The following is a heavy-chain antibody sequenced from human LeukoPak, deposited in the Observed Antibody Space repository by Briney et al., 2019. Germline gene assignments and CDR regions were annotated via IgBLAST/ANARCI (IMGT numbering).Heavy chain of an antibody. Sequence: SETLSLTCTVSGGSISSYYWSWIRQPPGKGLEWIGYIYYSGSTNYNPSLKSRVTISVDTSKNQFSLKLSSVTAADTAVYYCASLDSNGYYYGVLSNWGQGTLATVSS. CDR2: IYYSGST. D-gene: IGHD3-22*01. CDR3: ASLDSNGYYYGVLSN. CDR1: GGSISSYY. J-gene: IGHJ4*02. V-gene: IGHV4-59*08.